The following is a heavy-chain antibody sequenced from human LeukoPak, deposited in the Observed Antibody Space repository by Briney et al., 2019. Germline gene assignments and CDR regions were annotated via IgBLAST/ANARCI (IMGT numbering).Heavy chain of an antibody. J-gene: IGHJ4*02. V-gene: IGHV4-39*01. D-gene: IGHD4-17*01. CDR3: ARQGGTYGDYAAGY. CDR2: IYYSGST. CDR1: GGSISSSSYY. Sequence: SETLSLTCTVSGGSISSSSYYWGCIRQPPGNGLEWIGSIYYSGSTYYNPSLKSRVTISVDTSKNQTSLKLSSVTAADTAVYYCARQGGTYGDYAAGYWGQGTLVTVSS.